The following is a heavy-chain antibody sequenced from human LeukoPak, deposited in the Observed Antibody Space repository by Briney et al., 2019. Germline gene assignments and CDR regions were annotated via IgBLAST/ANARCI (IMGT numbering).Heavy chain of an antibody. CDR3: ARGPYSSNWYVDY. CDR1: GFTLSSDE. D-gene: IGHD6-13*01. CDR2: ISRTGNSI. Sequence: GGSLRLSCAASGFTLSSDEMNWVRLAPGKGLEWISYISRTGNSIYYADSVTGHFTISRDSAKNSLYLQMNSLRAEGTAVYYCARGPYSSNWYVDYWGQGTLVTVAS. V-gene: IGHV3-48*03. J-gene: IGHJ4*02.